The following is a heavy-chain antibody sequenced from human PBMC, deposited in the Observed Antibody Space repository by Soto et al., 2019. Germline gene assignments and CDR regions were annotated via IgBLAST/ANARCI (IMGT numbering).Heavy chain of an antibody. V-gene: IGHV1-46*01. CDR2: INPSGGST. D-gene: IGHD2-21*02. CDR1: GYTFTSYY. CDR3: ARDLTAADY. J-gene: IGHJ4*02. Sequence: QVQLMQSGAEVKKPGASVTISCKASGYTFTSYYIHWVRQAPRQGLEWMAIINPSGGSTNYAQKFHGRVTVTRDTSTSTVNMELSSLSSEDTAVYYCARDLTAADYWGQGTLVTVSS.